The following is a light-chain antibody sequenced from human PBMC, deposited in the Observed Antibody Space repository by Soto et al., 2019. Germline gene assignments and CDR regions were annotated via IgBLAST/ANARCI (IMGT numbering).Light chain of an antibody. J-gene: IGLJ2*01. CDR3: SSFAGSYNFDVL. Sequence: QSVLTQPPSASGSPGQSVTISCTGTSSDIGAYNYVSWYQQHPGKAPELIIYEVTKRPSGVPDRFAGSKSGNTAYLTVSGLQAEDEADYYCSSFAGSYNFDVLLGGGTKVTVL. CDR1: SSDIGAYNY. CDR2: EVT. V-gene: IGLV2-8*01.